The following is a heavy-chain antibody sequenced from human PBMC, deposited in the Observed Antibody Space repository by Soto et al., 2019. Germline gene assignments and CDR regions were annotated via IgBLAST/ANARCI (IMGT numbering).Heavy chain of an antibody. CDR1: GFTFTSSA. J-gene: IGHJ3*02. D-gene: IGHD3-9*01. Sequence: GASVKVSCKASGFTFTSSAMQWVRQASGQRLEWIGWIVVGSGNTNYAQKFQERVTITRDMSTSTAYMELSSLRSEDTAVYYCAADLGLYFNWLFHFGAFDIWGQGTMVTVSS. CDR2: IVVGSGNT. CDR3: AADLGLYFNWLFHFGAFDI. V-gene: IGHV1-58*02.